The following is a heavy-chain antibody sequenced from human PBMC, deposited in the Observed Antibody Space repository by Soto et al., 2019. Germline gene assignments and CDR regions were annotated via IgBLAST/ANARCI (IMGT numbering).Heavy chain of an antibody. CDR1: GFTFSRYC. V-gene: IGHV3-7*01. CDR2: INQDGSET. J-gene: IGHJ4*02. Sequence: PWGSLRLSCAASGFTFSRYCMSWVRQAPGRGLECVANINQDGSETNYVDSVKGRFTISRDNAKNSLLLQLNSLSAEDTGVYYCARGCGIDYWGQGTLVTVSS. CDR3: ARGCGIDY. D-gene: IGHD6-25*01.